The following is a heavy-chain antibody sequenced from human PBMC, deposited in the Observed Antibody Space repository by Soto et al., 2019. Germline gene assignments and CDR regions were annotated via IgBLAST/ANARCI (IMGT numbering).Heavy chain of an antibody. CDR3: ASLYGSGSYSFDY. D-gene: IGHD3-10*01. V-gene: IGHV4-39*01. Sequence: KASETLSLTCTVSGGSISSSSYYWGWIRQPPGKGLEWIGSIYYSGSTYYNPSLKSRVTTSVDTSKNQFSLKLSSVTAADTAVYYCASLYGSGSYSFDYWGQGTLVTVSS. J-gene: IGHJ4*02. CDR2: IYYSGST. CDR1: GGSISSSSYY.